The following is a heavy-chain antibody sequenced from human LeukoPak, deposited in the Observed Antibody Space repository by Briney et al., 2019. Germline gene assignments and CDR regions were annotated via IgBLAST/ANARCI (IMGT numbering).Heavy chain of an antibody. CDR2: IITILGIA. CDR3: ARGGGSYREYYGMDG. CDR1: GGTFSSYS. V-gene: IGHV1-69*04. Sequence: WASVKVSCKASGGTFSSYSFSWVRQAPGHGLEWMGRIITILGIANYAQKFQGRVTITADKSTSTAYMELSSLRSEDTAVYYCARGGGSYREYYGMDGWGQGTTVTVSS. J-gene: IGHJ6*02. D-gene: IGHD3-10*01.